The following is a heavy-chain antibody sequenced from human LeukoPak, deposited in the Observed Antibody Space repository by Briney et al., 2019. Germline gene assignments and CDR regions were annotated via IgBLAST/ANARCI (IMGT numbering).Heavy chain of an antibody. Sequence: SETLSLTCTVSGGSISSYYWSWIRQPPGKGLEWIGYIYYSGSTNYNPSLKSRVTISVDTSKNQFSLKLSSVTAADTAVYYCAALHGYYYYMDVWGKGTTVTVSS. V-gene: IGHV4-59*01. CDR3: AALHGYYYYMDV. J-gene: IGHJ6*03. CDR1: GGSISSYY. CDR2: IYYSGST.